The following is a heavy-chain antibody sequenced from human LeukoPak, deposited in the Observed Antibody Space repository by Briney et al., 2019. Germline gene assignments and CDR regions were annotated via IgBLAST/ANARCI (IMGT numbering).Heavy chain of an antibody. CDR1: GGSVSSGSYY. V-gene: IGHV4-61*01. J-gene: IGHJ6*02. CDR2: IYYSGST. CDR3: ARGVEGATHYYYYYGMDV. Sequence: SETLSLTCTVSGGSVSSGSYYWSWIRQPPGKGLEWIGYIYYSGSTNYNPSLKSRVTISVDTSKNQFSLKLSSVTAADTAVYYCARGVEGATHYYYYYGMDVWGQGTTVTVSS. D-gene: IGHD1-26*01.